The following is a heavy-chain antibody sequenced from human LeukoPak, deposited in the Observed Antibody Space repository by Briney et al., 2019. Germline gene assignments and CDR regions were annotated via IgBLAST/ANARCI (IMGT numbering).Heavy chain of an antibody. CDR3: AKASYYYDSSGFDY. J-gene: IGHJ4*02. CDR1: GFTFDDYA. CDR2: ISWNSGSI. D-gene: IGHD3-22*01. V-gene: IGHV3-9*01. Sequence: PGGSLRLSCAASGFTFDDYAMHWVRQAPGKGLEWVSGISWNSGSIGYADSVKGRFTISRDNAKNSLYLQMNSLRAEDTALYYCAKASYYYDSSGFDYWGQGTLVTVSS.